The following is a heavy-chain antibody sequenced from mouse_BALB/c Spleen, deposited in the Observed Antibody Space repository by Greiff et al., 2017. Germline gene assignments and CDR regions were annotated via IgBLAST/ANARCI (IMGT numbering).Heavy chain of an antibody. CDR2: IDPANGNA. V-gene: IGHV14-3*02. D-gene: IGHD1-1*01. Sequence: VQLKESGAELVKPGASVKLSCTASGFNIKDTYMHWVKQRPEQGLEWIGRIDPANGNAKYDPKFQGKATITADTSSNTAYLQLSSLTSEDTAVYYCAASHYYGSSYWYFDVWGAGTTVTVSS. CDR1: GFNIKDTY. CDR3: AASHYYGSSYWYFDV. J-gene: IGHJ1*01.